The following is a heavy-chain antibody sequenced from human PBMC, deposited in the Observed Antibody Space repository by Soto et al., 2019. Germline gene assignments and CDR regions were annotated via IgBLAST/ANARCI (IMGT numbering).Heavy chain of an antibody. D-gene: IGHD1-26*01. V-gene: IGHV4-31*04. CDR3: ALALGPTTGLDY. J-gene: IGHJ4*02. CDR1: GASITSGHYY. CDR2: IYNSETT. Sequence: QVRLQESGPGLVKPSQTLSQTCTVSGASITSGHYYWTWIRQLPGKGLELIGSIYNSETTHYNPSLTSRLTISIDTSANQFSLKLSSVTAADTAIYYCALALGPTTGLDYWGQGTLITVSA.